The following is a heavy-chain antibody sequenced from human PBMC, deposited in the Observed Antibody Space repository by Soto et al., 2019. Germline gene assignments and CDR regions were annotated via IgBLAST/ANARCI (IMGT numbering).Heavy chain of an antibody. J-gene: IGHJ4*02. D-gene: IGHD1-26*01. CDR1: GFTFGSFW. V-gene: IGHV3-7*01. Sequence: EVQLVEHGGGLVQPGGSLRLSCAASGFTFGSFWMSWVRQAPGKGLEWVANIKEDGSEKHYVESVKGRFTVSRDNAKNSLNLQTDSLRAKDTAVYYGARTRASRGYSLFGHWGQGTVVTVSS. CDR3: ARTRASRGYSLFGH. CDR2: IKEDGSEK.